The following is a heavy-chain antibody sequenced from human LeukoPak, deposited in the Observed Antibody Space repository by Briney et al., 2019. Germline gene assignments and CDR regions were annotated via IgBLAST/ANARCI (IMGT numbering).Heavy chain of an antibody. CDR2: IGTSGNPI. D-gene: IGHD6-19*01. CDR1: GFAFSGYI. Sequence: GGSLRLSCAASGFAFSGYIMNWVRQAPGKGLEWVSFIGTSGNPIYCADAVKGRVTVSRDNAKNSLYLQMNSLRAEDTAVYYCARDQWLDYWGQGTLVTVSS. CDR3: ARDQWLDY. J-gene: IGHJ4*02. V-gene: IGHV3-48*01.